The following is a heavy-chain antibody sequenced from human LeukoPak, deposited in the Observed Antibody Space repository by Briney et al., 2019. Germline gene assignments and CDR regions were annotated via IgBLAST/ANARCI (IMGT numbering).Heavy chain of an antibody. D-gene: IGHD7-27*01. V-gene: IGHV3-7*04. CDR2: IKHDGSEE. Sequence: TGGSLRLSCAASGFTFNIFWMSWVRQAPGKGLEWVANIKHDGSEEYYGDSVRGRFTISRDNAKNSLILQMNSLRGEDTAVYYCARALGNSTGDYWGQGTLVTVSS. CDR3: ARALGNSTGDY. J-gene: IGHJ4*02. CDR1: GFTFNIFW.